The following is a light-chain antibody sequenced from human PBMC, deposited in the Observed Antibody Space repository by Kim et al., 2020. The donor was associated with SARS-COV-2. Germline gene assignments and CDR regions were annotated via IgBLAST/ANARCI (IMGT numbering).Light chain of an antibody. CDR3: QQYGDSPKT. Sequence: SPGEGAALSCRASQRVTSTYLAWYQQRPGQAPRLLISDVSSRATGIPDRFSGSGSGTDFTLTISRLEPEDFVMYYCQQYGDSPKTFGQGTKVDIK. CDR1: QRVTSTY. V-gene: IGKV3-20*01. CDR2: DVS. J-gene: IGKJ1*01.